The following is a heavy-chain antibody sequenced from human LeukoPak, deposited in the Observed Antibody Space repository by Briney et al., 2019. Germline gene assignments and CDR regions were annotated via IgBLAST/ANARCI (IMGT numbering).Heavy chain of an antibody. J-gene: IGHJ4*02. CDR1: GFTFSNFA. D-gene: IGHD5-24*01. CDR3: ARAGEGDGYNSAAGDFDY. CDR2: ISYDGGSK. Sequence: GGSLRLSCLASGFTFSNFAMHWVRQAPGKGLEWVAVISYDGGSKYFANSVKGRFTISRDNAKNSLYLQMNSLRAEDTAVYYCARAGEGDGYNSAAGDFDYWGQGTLVTVSS. V-gene: IGHV3-30*04.